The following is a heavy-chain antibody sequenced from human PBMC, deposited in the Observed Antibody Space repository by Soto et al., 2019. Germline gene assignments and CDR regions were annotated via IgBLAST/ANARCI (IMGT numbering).Heavy chain of an antibody. Sequence: QVQLVESGGGVVQPGRSLRLSCAASGFTFSSYAMHWVRQAPGKGLEWVAVISYDGSNKYYADSVKGRFTISRDNSKNTLYLQMNSLRAEDTAVYYCARDSTETGLRYFDWLSYYGMDVWDQGTTVTVSS. D-gene: IGHD3-9*01. CDR3: ARDSTETGLRYFDWLSYYGMDV. J-gene: IGHJ6*02. CDR2: ISYDGSNK. V-gene: IGHV3-30-3*01. CDR1: GFTFSSYA.